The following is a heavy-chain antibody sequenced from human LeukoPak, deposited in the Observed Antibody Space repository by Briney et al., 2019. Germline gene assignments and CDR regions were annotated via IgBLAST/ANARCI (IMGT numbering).Heavy chain of an antibody. V-gene: IGHV3-21*01. CDR1: GFIFRTYW. J-gene: IGHJ3*02. CDR3: ARDYYYDSSGYYDAFDI. CDR2: ISNDGRNI. Sequence: GGSLRLSCTTSGFIFRTYWMHWVRRGPGKGLVWVSRISNDGRNIYYADSVKGRFTISRDNAKNSLYLQMNSLRAEDTAVYYCARDYYYDSSGYYDAFDIWGQGTMVTVSS. D-gene: IGHD3-22*01.